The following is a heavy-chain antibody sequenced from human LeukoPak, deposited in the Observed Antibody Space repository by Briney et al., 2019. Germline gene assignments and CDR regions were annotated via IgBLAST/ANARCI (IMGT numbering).Heavy chain of an antibody. CDR1: GFTFSSYS. D-gene: IGHD6-19*01. J-gene: IGHJ6*02. CDR2: ISSSSSYI. V-gene: IGHV3-21*01. Sequence: GGSLRLSCAASGFTFSSYSMNWVRQAPGKGLEWVSSISSSSSYIYYADSVKGRFTIYRDNAKNSLYLQMNSLRGEDTAVYYCARGSGWYCCYYGMDVWGQGTTVTVSS. CDR3: ARGSGWYCCYYGMDV.